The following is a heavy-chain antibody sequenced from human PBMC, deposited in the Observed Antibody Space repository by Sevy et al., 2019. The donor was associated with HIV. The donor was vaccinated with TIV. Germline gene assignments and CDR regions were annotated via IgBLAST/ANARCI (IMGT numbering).Heavy chain of an antibody. CDR3: ARGGGNGWYYFDY. Sequence: AAVKVSCKASGGTFSSYGISWVRQAPGQGLEWMGGIIPILGTVNYAQKFQGRVTITADESTKTAYMELSSLRSEDTAVYYCARGGGNGWYYFDYWGQETLVTVSS. V-gene: IGHV1-69*13. D-gene: IGHD6-19*01. CDR2: IIPILGTV. CDR1: GGTFSSYG. J-gene: IGHJ4*02.